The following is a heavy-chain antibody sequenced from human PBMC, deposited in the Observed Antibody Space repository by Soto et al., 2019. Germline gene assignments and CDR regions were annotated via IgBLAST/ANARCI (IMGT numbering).Heavy chain of an antibody. Sequence: GGSLRLSGAASGFTFGSYGMHWVRQAPGKGLEWVAVISYDGSNKYYSDSVKGRFTISRDNSKKRLYLKMNSQKAEHTAVYYCAKDFDYGENWGQGTLVTVSS. CDR2: ISYDGSNK. J-gene: IGHJ4*02. D-gene: IGHD4-17*01. V-gene: IGHV3-30*18. CDR3: AKDFDYGEN. CDR1: GFTFGSYG.